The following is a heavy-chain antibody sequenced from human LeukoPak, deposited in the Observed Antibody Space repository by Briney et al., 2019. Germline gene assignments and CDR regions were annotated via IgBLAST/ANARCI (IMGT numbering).Heavy chain of an antibody. D-gene: IGHD2-21*02. V-gene: IGHV3-23*01. CDR3: AKTASGVTDSYFDY. J-gene: IGHJ4*02. Sequence: GGSLRLSCAASGFTFSAYAMSWVRQAPGKGLEWVSAICGVDGTTYYADSVKGRFTISRDNSMNTLYLQMNSLRAEDTAAYYCAKTASGVTDSYFDYWGQGTLVTVSS. CDR1: GFTFSAYA. CDR2: ICGVDGTT.